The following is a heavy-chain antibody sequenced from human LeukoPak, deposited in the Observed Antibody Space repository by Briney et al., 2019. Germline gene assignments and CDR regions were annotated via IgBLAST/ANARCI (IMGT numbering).Heavy chain of an antibody. J-gene: IGHJ4*02. CDR3: ARDRQSDY. CDR1: GGTFSSYA. CDR2: ISTYNGFT. V-gene: IGHV1-18*01. Sequence: ASVKVSCKAPGGTFSSYAISWVRQAPGQGLEWMGWISTYNGFTNYAEKFQGRVTMTKDTSTTTVYMELRSLRSDDTAVYYCARDRQSDYWGQGALVTVSS.